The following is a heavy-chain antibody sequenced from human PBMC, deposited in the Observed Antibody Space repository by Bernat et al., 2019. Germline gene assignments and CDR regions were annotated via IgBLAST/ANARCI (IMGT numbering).Heavy chain of an antibody. J-gene: IGHJ2*01. CDR2: ISSGGTT. D-gene: IGHD6-6*01. V-gene: IGHV3-23*01. Sequence: EMQLLESGGGLVQPGGSLRLSCAASGFNFKNFGMSWVRQAPGKGLEWVSPISSGGTTYYADSVKGRFTISRDNNNNTLYLQLNSLRVEETAVYYCAKSSAWSHWYFDLWGRGTLVTVSS. CDR1: GFNFKNFG. CDR3: AKSSAWSHWYFDL.